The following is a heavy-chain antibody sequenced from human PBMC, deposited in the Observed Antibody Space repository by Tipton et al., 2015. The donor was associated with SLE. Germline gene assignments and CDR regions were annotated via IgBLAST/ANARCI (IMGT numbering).Heavy chain of an antibody. CDR3: ARYYHDSSGYPFDY. V-gene: IGHV4-39*01. CDR1: GGSLSSSSYH. CDR2: IYYSGST. D-gene: IGHD3-22*01. J-gene: IGHJ4*02. Sequence: LRLSCTVSGGSLSSSSYHWGWIRQPPGKGLEWIGSIYYSGSTYYNPSLQSRVTISVDTSKNQFSLKLSSVTAADTAVYYCARYYHDSSGYPFDYWGQGTLVTVSS.